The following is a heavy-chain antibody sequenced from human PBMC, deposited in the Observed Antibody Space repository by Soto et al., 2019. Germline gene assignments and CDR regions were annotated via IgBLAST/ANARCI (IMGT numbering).Heavy chain of an antibody. CDR3: AGEFPNPRYFDY. V-gene: IGHV3-33*01. Sequence: GGSLRLSCAASGFTFSSYGMHWVRQAPGKGLEWVAVIWYDGSNKYYADSVKGRFTISRDNSKNTLYLQMNSLRAEDTAVYYCAGEFPNPRYFDYWRPGNLVTVAS. CDR1: GFTFSSYG. J-gene: IGHJ4*02. CDR2: IWYDGSNK.